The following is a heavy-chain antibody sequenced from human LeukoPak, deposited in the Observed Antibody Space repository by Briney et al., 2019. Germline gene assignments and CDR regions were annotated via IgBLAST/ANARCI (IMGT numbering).Heavy chain of an antibody. CDR2: IYYSGST. D-gene: IGHD1-1*01. CDR3: AGAPPNWKHGSPPSGAFYN. V-gene: IGHV4-59*12. Sequence: SETLSLTCTVSGGSISSYYWSWIRQPPGKGLEWIGYIYYSGSTNYNPSLNSRVTISVDRSKNQFSLKLSSVTAADTAVYYCAGAPPNWKHGSPPSGAFYNWGQR. CDR1: GGSISSYY. J-gene: IGHJ3*02.